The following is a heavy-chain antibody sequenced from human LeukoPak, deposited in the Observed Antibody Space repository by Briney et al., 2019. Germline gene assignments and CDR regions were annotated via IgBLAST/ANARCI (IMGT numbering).Heavy chain of an antibody. J-gene: IGHJ5*02. CDR1: GDTFTIYA. CDR3: ARRYYYGSGNPMSWFDP. D-gene: IGHD3-10*01. Sequence: GASVKVSCKASGDTFTIYAISWVRQAPGQGLEWMGGIIPIFGTANYAQKFQGRVTITADESTSTAYMELSSLRSEDTAVYYCARRYYYGSGNPMSWFDPWGQGTLVTVSS. CDR2: IIPIFGTA. V-gene: IGHV1-69*13.